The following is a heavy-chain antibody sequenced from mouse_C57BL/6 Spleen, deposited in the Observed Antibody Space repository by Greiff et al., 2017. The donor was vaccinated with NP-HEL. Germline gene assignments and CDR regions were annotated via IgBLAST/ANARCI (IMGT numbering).Heavy chain of an antibody. V-gene: IGHV3-1*01. CDR3: ARDDGYYGAWFAY. J-gene: IGHJ3*01. CDR1: GYSITSGYD. CDR2: ISYSGST. D-gene: IGHD2-3*01. Sequence: EVKLQESGPGMVKPSQSLSLTCTVTGYSITSGYDWHWIRHFPGNKLEWMGYISYSGSTNYNPSLKSRISITHDTSKNHFFLKLNSVTTEDTATYYCARDDGYYGAWFAYWGQGTLVTVSA.